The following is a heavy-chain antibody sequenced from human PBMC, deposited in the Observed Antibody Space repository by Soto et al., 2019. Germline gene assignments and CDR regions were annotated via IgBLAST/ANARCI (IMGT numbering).Heavy chain of an antibody. CDR3: TMDLTGRQDY. J-gene: IGHJ4*01. D-gene: IGHD1-20*01. CDR1: GFTFSNYW. CDR2: INRDGSTT. Sequence: AGGSLRLSCAASGFTFSNYWMHWVRQAPGKGLVWVSRINRDGSTTTYADSVRGRFTISRDNAKNTLYLQMNSLRDEDTAVYYCTMDLTGRQDYWGQGALVTVSS. V-gene: IGHV3-74*01.